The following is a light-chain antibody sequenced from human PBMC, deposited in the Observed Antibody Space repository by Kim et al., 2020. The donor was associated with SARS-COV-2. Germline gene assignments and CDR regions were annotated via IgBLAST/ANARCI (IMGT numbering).Light chain of an antibody. CDR1: QDISNS. Sequence: GDRVTITCRASQDISNSLAWMQQKPGKVPKLLIYSASTLQSGVPARFSGSGSGTDFTLTISSLQPEDVATYYCQKYNTAPWTFGQGTKVDIK. CDR3: QKYNTAPWT. V-gene: IGKV1-27*01. CDR2: SAS. J-gene: IGKJ1*01.